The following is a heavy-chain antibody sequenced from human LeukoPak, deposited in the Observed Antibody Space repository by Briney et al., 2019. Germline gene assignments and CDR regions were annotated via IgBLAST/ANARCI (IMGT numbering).Heavy chain of an antibody. D-gene: IGHD6-13*01. CDR3: AKDKAAAPKAFDI. Sequence: GGSLRLSCAASGFTFDDYAMHWVRQAPGKGLEWVSGISWNSGSIGYADSVKGRFTISRDNAKNSLYLQMNSLRAEDMALYYCAKDKAAAPKAFDIWGQGTMVTVSS. CDR1: GFTFDDYA. V-gene: IGHV3-9*03. CDR2: ISWNSGSI. J-gene: IGHJ3*02.